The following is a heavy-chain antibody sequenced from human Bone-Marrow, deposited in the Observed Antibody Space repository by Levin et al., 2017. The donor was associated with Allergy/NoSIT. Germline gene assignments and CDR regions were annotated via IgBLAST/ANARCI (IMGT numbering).Heavy chain of an antibody. D-gene: IGHD1-7*01. CDR2: IYGDGGA. Sequence: LSLTCAASGLTVSGNYMSWVRQAPGKGLEWVSVIYGDGGASYADSMKGRFTISRDTSQNTVYLQMNSLRAEDTAVYYCASRTGTRNWYFDLWGRGTLVTVSS. V-gene: IGHV3-53*01. J-gene: IGHJ2*01. CDR1: GLTVSGNY. CDR3: ASRTGTRNWYFDL.